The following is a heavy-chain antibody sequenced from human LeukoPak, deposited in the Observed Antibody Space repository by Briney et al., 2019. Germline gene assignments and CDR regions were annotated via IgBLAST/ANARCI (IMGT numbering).Heavy chain of an antibody. CDR1: GFTVSSNY. Sequence: PGGSLRLSCAASGFTVSSNYMSWVRQAPGKGLEWVSVIYSGGSTYYADSVKGRFTISRDNAKNSLYLQLNSLRAEDTAVYYCARSPYSSSSFDYWGQGTLVTVSS. J-gene: IGHJ4*02. CDR2: IYSGGST. CDR3: ARSPYSSSSFDY. D-gene: IGHD6-6*01. V-gene: IGHV3-66*01.